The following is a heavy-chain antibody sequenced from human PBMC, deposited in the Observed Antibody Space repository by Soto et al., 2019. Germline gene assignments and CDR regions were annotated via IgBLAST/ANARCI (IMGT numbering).Heavy chain of an antibody. CDR3: AREGARFGEFLPSDY. D-gene: IGHD3-10*01. CDR2: IYYSGST. CDR1: GGSISSGGYY. J-gene: IGHJ4*02. V-gene: IGHV4-31*03. Sequence: QVQLQESGPGLVKPSQTLSLTCTVSGGSISSGGYYWSWIRQHPGKVLEWIGYIYYSGSTYYNPSLKSRVTILIDTSNNQFSLTLSSVTAADTAVYYCAREGARFGEFLPSDYWGQGTLVTVSS.